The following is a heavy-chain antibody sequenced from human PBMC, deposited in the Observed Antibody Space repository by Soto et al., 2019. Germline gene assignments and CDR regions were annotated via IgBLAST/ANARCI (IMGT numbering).Heavy chain of an antibody. CDR3: ARARKVPGHMDV. CDR1: GYTFTSYG. V-gene: IGHV1-18*01. Sequence: QVQLVQSGAEVKKPGASVKVSCKASGYTFTSYGISWVRQAPGQGLEWMGWISAYNGNTNYAQKLQGRVTMPTATSTSKAYMELRSRRSDDTAVYYCARARKVPGHMDVWGQGTTVTVSS. CDR2: ISAYNGNT. J-gene: IGHJ6*02. D-gene: IGHD2-2*01.